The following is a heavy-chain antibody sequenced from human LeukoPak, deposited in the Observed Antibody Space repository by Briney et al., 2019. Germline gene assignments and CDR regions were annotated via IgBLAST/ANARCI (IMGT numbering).Heavy chain of an antibody. CDR1: GFTFGSYS. Sequence: GGSLRLSCAASGFTFGSYSMNWVRQAPGEGLEWVSSISSSSSYIYYADSVRGRFIISRDNAKNSLYLQMNSLRAEDTAVYYCGRDLPTVTSIDYWGQGTLVTVSS. CDR2: ISSSSSYI. V-gene: IGHV3-21*06. J-gene: IGHJ4*02. D-gene: IGHD4-17*01. CDR3: GRDLPTVTSIDY.